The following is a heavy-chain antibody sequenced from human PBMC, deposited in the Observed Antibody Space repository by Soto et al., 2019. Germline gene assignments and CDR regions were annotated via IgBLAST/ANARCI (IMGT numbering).Heavy chain of an antibody. V-gene: IGHV4-39*01. J-gene: IGHJ6*02. CDR2: IYYSGST. CDR3: ARHAVTMVRGVPSSYYYGMDV. Sequence: SETLSLTCTVSGVSISSSSYYWGWIRQPPGKGLEWIGSIYYSGSTYYNPSLKSRVTISVDTSKNQFSLKLSSVTAADTAVYYCARHAVTMVRGVPSSYYYGMDVWGQGTTVTVSS. D-gene: IGHD3-10*01. CDR1: GVSISSSSYY.